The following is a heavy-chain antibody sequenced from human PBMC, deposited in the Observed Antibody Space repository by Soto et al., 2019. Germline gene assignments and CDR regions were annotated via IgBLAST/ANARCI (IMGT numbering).Heavy chain of an antibody. CDR3: AREIYIGYYYGMDV. CDR1: GGSISSGGYY. CDR2: IYYSGST. Sequence: SETLSLTCTVSGGSISSGGYYWSWIRQHPGKGLEWIGYIYYSGSTYYNPSLKSRVTISVDTSKNQFSLKLSSVTAADTAVYYCAREIYIGYYYGMDVWGQGTTVTVSS. J-gene: IGHJ6*02. V-gene: IGHV4-31*03. D-gene: IGHD4-4*01.